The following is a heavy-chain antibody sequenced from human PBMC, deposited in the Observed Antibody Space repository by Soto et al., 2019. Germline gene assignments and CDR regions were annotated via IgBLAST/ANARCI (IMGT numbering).Heavy chain of an antibody. J-gene: IGHJ4*02. V-gene: IGHV1-3*01. D-gene: IGHD3-22*01. CDR1: GYTLTSYA. CDR3: ARLRDYYDSSGYYQIFDY. CDR2: INAGNGNT. Sequence: ASVKVSCKASGYTLTSYAMHWVRQAPGQRLEWMGWINAGNGNTKYSQKFQGRVTITRDTSASTAYMELSSLRSEDTAVYYCARLRDYYDSSGYYQIFDYWGQGTLVTVTS.